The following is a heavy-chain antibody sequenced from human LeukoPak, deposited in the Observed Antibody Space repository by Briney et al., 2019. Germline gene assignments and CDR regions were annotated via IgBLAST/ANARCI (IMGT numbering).Heavy chain of an antibody. V-gene: IGHV3-74*01. Sequence: GGSLRLSCAASGFTFSSYWMHWVRQAPGKGLAWVSRINSDGSRASYADSVKGRFTISRDNAKNTLYLQLNSLRAEHTAVYYCARGPMVRTNLFDYWGQGTLVTVSS. CDR1: GFTFSSYW. CDR2: INSDGSRA. J-gene: IGHJ4*02. CDR3: ARGPMVRTNLFDY. D-gene: IGHD3-10*01.